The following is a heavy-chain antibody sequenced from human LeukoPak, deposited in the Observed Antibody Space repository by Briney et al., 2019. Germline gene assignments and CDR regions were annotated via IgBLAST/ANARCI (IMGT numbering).Heavy chain of an antibody. J-gene: IGHJ4*02. CDR2: IIPIFGTA. V-gene: IGHV1-69*13. D-gene: IGHD5-12*01. Sequence: SVKVYCKASGGTFSSYAISWVRQAPGQGLEWMGGIIPIFGTANYAQKFQGRVTITADESTSTAYMELSSLRSEDTAVYYCARSGTRGYSGYDSVSYFDYWGQGTLVTVSS. CDR1: GGTFSSYA. CDR3: ARSGTRGYSGYDSVSYFDY.